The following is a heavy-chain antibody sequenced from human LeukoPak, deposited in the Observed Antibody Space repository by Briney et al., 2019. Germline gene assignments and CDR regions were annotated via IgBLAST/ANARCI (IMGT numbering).Heavy chain of an antibody. V-gene: IGHV4-34*01. CDR3: AREYEGYCSAGSCFRGTYNWFDP. Sequence: PSETLSLTCAVYGGSFSGYYWSWIRQPPGKGLEWIGEINHSGSTNYNPSLKSRVTISVDTSKNQFSLKLSSVTAADTAVYYCAREYEGYCSAGSCFRGTYNWFDPWGQGTLVTVSS. J-gene: IGHJ5*02. CDR2: INHSGST. CDR1: GGSFSGYY. D-gene: IGHD2-15*01.